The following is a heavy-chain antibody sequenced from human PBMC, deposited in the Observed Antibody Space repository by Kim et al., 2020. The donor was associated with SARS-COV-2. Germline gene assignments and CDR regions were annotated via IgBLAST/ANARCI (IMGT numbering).Heavy chain of an antibody. CDR2: T. V-gene: IGHV4-39*01. D-gene: IGHD5-12*01. CDR3: ARHVGISWFHR. Sequence: TYNTPSLMSRVTISVDTSKNQFSLKLSSVTAADTAVYYGARHVGISWFHRWGQGTLVTVSS. J-gene: IGHJ4*02.